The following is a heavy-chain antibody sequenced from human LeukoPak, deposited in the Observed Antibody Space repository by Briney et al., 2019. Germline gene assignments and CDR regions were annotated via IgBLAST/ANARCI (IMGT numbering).Heavy chain of an antibody. V-gene: IGHV3-30-3*01. D-gene: IGHD3-3*01. J-gene: IGHJ4*02. CDR3: ATDRGWRTSGYYLYYFEY. Sequence: GGSLRLSCAASGFTFSSYAMHWVRQAPGKGLEWVAVISYDGSNKYYADSVRGRFTISRDNTKNSLYLQMSSLRAEDTAVYYCATDRGWRTSGYYLYYFEYWGQGTLVTFS. CDR2: ISYDGSNK. CDR1: GFTFSSYA.